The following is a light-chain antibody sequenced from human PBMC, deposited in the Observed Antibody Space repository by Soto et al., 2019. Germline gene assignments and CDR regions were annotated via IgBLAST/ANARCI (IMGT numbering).Light chain of an antibody. Sequence: QSALTQPASVSGSPGQSITISCTGTSSDIGGSNSVSWYQQHPGKAPKLMISEVSNRPSGVSLRFSGSKSGSTASLTISGLQADDEADYYCSSSTTGSTPFVFGTGTKVT. J-gene: IGLJ1*01. CDR1: SSDIGGSNS. CDR2: EVS. CDR3: SSSTTGSTPFV. V-gene: IGLV2-14*01.